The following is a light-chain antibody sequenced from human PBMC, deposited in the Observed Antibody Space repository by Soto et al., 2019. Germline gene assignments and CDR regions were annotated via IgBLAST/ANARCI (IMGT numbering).Light chain of an antibody. CDR1: STDVGGYNY. CDR3: NSYSGGPILYL. Sequence: QSALTQPASVSGSPGQSITISCTGTSTDVGGYNYVSWYQQHPGKAPKLLISDVSNRPSGVSFRFSGSKSGNTASLTISGPQAEDEADYYCNSYSGGPILYLFGTGTKLTVL. J-gene: IGLJ1*01. V-gene: IGLV2-14*01. CDR2: DVS.